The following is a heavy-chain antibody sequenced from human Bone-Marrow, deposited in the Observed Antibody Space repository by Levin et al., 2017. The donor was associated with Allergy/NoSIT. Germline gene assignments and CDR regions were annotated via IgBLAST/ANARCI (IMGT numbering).Heavy chain of an antibody. D-gene: IGHD3-22*01. CDR3: ARDQNYDSSGYRLRDNWFDP. J-gene: IGHJ5*02. Sequence: GGSLRLSCAASGFTFSSYSMNWVRQAPGKGLEWVSSITSSSSYIYYADSVKGRFTISRDNAKNSLYLQMNSLRAEDTAVYYCARDQNYDSSGYRLRDNWFDPWGQGTLVTVSS. CDR1: GFTFSSYS. V-gene: IGHV3-21*01. CDR2: ITSSSSYI.